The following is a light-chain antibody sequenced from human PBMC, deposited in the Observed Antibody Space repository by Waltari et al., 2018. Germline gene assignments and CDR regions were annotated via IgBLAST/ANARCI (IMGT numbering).Light chain of an antibody. V-gene: IGLV2-18*02. CDR3: SSYTSSSTPV. CDR1: SSDVGSYNR. Sequence: QSALTQPPSVSGYPGQSVTISCTGTSSDVGSYNRVSWYQQPPRTAPKLMIYEVSNRPSGVPDRFSGSKSGNTAFLTISGLQAEDEADYYCSSYTSSSTPVFGGGTKLTVL. J-gene: IGLJ2*01. CDR2: EVS.